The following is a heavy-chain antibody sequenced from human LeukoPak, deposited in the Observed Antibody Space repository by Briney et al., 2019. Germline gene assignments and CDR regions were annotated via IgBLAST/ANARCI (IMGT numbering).Heavy chain of an antibody. CDR2: ISSSSSTI. CDR3: ARGRYCSGGSCPDWFDP. CDR1: GFTVSSNY. V-gene: IGHV3-48*04. D-gene: IGHD2-15*01. Sequence: GGSLRLSCAASGFTVSSNYISWVRQAPGKGLEWVSYISSSSSTIYYADSVKGRFTISRDNAKNSLYLQMNSLRAEDTAVYYCARGRYCSGGSCPDWFDPWGQGTLVTVSS. J-gene: IGHJ5*02.